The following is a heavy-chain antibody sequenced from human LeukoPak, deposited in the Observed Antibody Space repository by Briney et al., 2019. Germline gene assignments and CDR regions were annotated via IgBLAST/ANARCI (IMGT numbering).Heavy chain of an antibody. CDR3: ARLWDSSSSLDY. CDR2: TYYSGGT. Sequence: SETLSLTCTVSGGSISSYYWTWIRQPPGKGLGLEWIGYTYYSGGTNYNPSLKSRVTISIDTSKNQVSLKLSSVTAADTAVYYCARLWDSSSSLDYWGQGTLVTVSS. D-gene: IGHD6-6*01. J-gene: IGHJ4*02. V-gene: IGHV4-59*08. CDR1: GGSISSYY.